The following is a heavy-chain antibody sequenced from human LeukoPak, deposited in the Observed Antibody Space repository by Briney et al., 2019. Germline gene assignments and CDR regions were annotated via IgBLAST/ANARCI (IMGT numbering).Heavy chain of an antibody. CDR3: ARLLAYYYDSSGYSGDY. CDR2: IIPILGIA. Sequence: ASVKVSCKASGGTFSSYAISWVRQAPGQGLEWMGRIIPILGIANYAQKFQGRVTITADKSTSTAYMELSSLRSEDTAVYYCARLLAYYYDSSGYSGDYWGQGTLVTVSS. D-gene: IGHD3-22*01. J-gene: IGHJ4*02. CDR1: GGTFSSYA. V-gene: IGHV1-69*04.